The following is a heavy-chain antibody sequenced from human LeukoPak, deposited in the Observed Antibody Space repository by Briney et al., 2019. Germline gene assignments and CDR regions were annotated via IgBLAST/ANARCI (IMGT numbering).Heavy chain of an antibody. CDR3: ARSNRQFDY. D-gene: IGHD4-11*01. CDR2: ISAYNGHT. V-gene: IGHV1-18*01. Sequence: GASVKVSCKASGYSFTSYGISWVRQAPGQGLKWMGWISAYNGHTNYAQNLQVRVTMTTDTSTSTAYMELRSLRSDDTAVYYCARSNRQFDYWGQGTLVTVSS. J-gene: IGHJ4*02. CDR1: GYSFTSYG.